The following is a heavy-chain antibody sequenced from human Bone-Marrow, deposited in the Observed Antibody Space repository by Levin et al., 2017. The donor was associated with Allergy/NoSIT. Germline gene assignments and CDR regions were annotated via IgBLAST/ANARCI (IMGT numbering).Heavy chain of an antibody. CDR1: GFSLSTAGMC. CDR3: ARVERKFGSVTNLYYYYYMDV. J-gene: IGHJ6*03. V-gene: IGHV2-70*11. D-gene: IGHD4-17*01. Sequence: SGPTLVKPTQTLTLTCTFSGFSLSTAGMCVSWIRQPPGKALEWLARIDWDDDKYYSTSLKTRLTISKDTSKNQVVLTMTNMDPVDTATYYCARVERKFGSVTNLYYYYYMDVWGKGTTVTVS. CDR2: IDWDDDK.